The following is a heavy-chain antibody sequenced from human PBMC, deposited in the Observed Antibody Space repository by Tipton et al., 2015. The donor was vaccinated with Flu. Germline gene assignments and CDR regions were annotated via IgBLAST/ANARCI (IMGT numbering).Heavy chain of an antibody. CDR2: VSGYNGDT. V-gene: IGHV1-18*01. CDR1: GYTFSNYG. CDR3: ARDRGSYNIHLEYHYYYGMDV. Sequence: QLVQSGVEVKKPGASVKVSCKASGYTFSNYGITWVRQAPGRGLEWMGWVSGYNGDTNYAEKVQGRVTMTTDTSTNTAYMELRSLKSDDTAMYYCARDRGSYNIHLEYHYYYGMDVWGQGTTVTVSS. D-gene: IGHD1-26*01. J-gene: IGHJ6*02.